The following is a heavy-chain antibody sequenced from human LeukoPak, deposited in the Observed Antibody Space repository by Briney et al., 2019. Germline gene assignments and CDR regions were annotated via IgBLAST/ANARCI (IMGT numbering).Heavy chain of an antibody. CDR3: ARGEDGDYYFQH. Sequence: SETLSLTCAVYGGSFSGYYWSWIRQPPGKGLEWIGEINHSGSTNYNPSLKSRLTISVDTSKNQFSLKLSSVTAADTAVYYCARGEDGDYYFQHWGQGTLVTVSS. CDR1: GGSFSGYY. D-gene: IGHD4-17*01. V-gene: IGHV4-34*01. CDR2: INHSGST. J-gene: IGHJ1*01.